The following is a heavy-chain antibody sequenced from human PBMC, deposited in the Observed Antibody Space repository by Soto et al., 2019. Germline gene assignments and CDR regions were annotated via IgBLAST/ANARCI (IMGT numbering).Heavy chain of an antibody. CDR2: MYNDGST. Sequence: SETLSLTCTVSGDSISSNSHYWGWIRQPPGKGLECIANMYNDGSTFYNPSLKSRVTISVDTSKNQFSLKLNSVTAADTAVYYCARDLWGYCGTDCYPLDVWGQGTTVTVS. CDR3: ARDLWGYCGTDCYPLDV. D-gene: IGHD2-21*02. CDR1: GDSISSNSHY. V-gene: IGHV4-39*07. J-gene: IGHJ6*02.